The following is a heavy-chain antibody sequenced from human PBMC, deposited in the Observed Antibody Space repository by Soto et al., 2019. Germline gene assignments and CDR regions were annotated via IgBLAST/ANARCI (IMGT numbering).Heavy chain of an antibody. V-gene: IGHV3-74*01. CDR2: INSDGSGT. CDR1: GFTFSSYW. D-gene: IGHD6-13*01. CDR3: ARGFSSSWGFDP. J-gene: IGHJ5*02. Sequence: PGGALRLSCAASGFTFSSYWMHWVRQAPGKGLVWVSRINSDGSGTSYADSVKGRFTISRDNAKNTLYLQMNSLRAEDTAVYYCARGFSSSWGFDPWGQGTLVTVSS.